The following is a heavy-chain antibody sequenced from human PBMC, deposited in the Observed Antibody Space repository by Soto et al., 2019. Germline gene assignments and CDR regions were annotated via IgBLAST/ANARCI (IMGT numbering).Heavy chain of an antibody. Sequence: SETLSLTCTVSGGSISPHYWSWIRQSPGKGLEWIGYIYFTGTTNYNPSLKSRVTISTDTSKNQFSLKLSSVTAADTAVYYCTAGGSWFDPWGQGTLVTVSS. CDR3: TAGGSWFDP. V-gene: IGHV4-59*11. CDR2: IYFTGTT. CDR1: GGSISPHY. J-gene: IGHJ5*02. D-gene: IGHD3-16*01.